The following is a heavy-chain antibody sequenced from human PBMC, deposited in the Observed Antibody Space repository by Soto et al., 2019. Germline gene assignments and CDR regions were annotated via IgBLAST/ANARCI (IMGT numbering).Heavy chain of an antibody. J-gene: IGHJ4*02. CDR1: GFTFTNSA. D-gene: IGHD1-1*01. CDR2: IRYDGSKE. V-gene: IGHV3-33*01. Sequence: QVHLVESGGGVVQPGRSLRLSCAASGFTFTNSAMHWVRQAPGKGLEWVAVIRYDGSKEYYADSVKGRFTVSRDNSKKTLYLQMNSLRAEATAVYYCARQERGPVGLAYWGRGTLVTVSS. CDR3: ARQERGPVGLAY.